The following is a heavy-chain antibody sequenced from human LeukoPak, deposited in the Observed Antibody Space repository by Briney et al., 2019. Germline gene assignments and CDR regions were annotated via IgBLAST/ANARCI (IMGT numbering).Heavy chain of an antibody. V-gene: IGHV3-23*01. CDR2: ISGSGGST. CDR3: AKEELAAAGRDFEY. CDR1: GFTFSTYA. J-gene: IGHJ4*02. D-gene: IGHD6-13*01. Sequence: GGSLRLSCAASGFTFSTYAMSWVRQAPGKGLEWVSAISGSGGSTYYADSAKGRFTISRDNSKNTLNLQMNSLRAEDTAVYYCAKEELAAAGRDFEYWGQGTLVTVSS.